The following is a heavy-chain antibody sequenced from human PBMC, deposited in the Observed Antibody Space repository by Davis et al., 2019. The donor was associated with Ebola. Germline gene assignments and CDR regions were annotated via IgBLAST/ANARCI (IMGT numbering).Heavy chain of an antibody. CDR3: ARVMAAVAAFDP. CDR1: GYTFTGYY. V-gene: IGHV1-2*02. CDR2: INPNSGGT. D-gene: IGHD6-19*01. Sequence: ASVKVSCKASGYTFTGYYMHWVRQAPGQGLEWMGWINPNSGGTNYAQKFQGRVTMTRDTSISTAYMELSSLRSEDTAVYYCARVMAAVAAFDPWGQGTLVTVSS. J-gene: IGHJ5*02.